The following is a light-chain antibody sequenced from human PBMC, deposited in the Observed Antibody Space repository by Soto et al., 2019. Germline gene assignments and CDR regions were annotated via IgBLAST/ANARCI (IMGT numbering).Light chain of an antibody. CDR3: QQPIA. V-gene: IGKV1-9*01. Sequence: DIQLTQSPSFLSASVGDRVTITCRASQGISSYLAWYQQKPGKAPKLLIYAASTLQSGVPSRFSGSGSGTEFTLTISSLQPEDFATYYCQQPIAFGPGTKVDIK. CDR1: QGISSY. J-gene: IGKJ3*01. CDR2: AAS.